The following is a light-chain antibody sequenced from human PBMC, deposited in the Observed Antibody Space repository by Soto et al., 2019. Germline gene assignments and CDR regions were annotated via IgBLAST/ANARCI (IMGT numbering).Light chain of an antibody. J-gene: IGLJ1*01. CDR3: SSYTTRNTEA. V-gene: IGLV2-14*03. CDR2: DVT. Sequence: QSVLTHPASVSGSPGQSMTISCIGTSSDVGAFNYVSWYQHHPGKAPKLIIYDVTDRPSGVSNRFSASKSGNTASLTISGLQAEDEADYYCSSYTTRNTEAFGTGTKVTVL. CDR1: SSDVGAFNY.